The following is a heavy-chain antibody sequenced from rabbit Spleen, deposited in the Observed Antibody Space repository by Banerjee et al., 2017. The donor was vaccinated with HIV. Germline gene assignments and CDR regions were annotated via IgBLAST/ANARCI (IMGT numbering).Heavy chain of an antibody. J-gene: IGHJ3*01. CDR1: GFSFSSSYY. Sequence: QSLEESGGDLVKPGASLTLTCTASGFSFSSSYYICWVRQTPGKGLEWIACIYGGSPGSTAYASWAKGRFTISKTSSTTVPLQVTSLTAADTATYFCARDLVAVIGWNFSLWGQGTLVTVS. CDR3: ARDLVAVIGWNFSL. D-gene: IGHD1-1*01. CDR2: IYGGSPGST. V-gene: IGHV1S40*01.